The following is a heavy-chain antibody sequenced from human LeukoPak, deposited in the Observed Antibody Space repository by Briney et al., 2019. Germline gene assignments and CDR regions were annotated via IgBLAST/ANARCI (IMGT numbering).Heavy chain of an antibody. J-gene: IGHJ6*02. Sequence: PSETLSLTCTVSGGSISSYYWSWIRQPPGKGLEWNGYIYYRGSTNYNPSLKSRVTISVDTSKNQFSLKLSSVTAADTAVYYCARGGGYSGYDLLYYYYYGMDVWGQGTTVTVSS. CDR3: ARGGGYSGYDLLYYYYYGMDV. V-gene: IGHV4-59*01. D-gene: IGHD5-12*01. CDR1: GGSISSYY. CDR2: IYYRGST.